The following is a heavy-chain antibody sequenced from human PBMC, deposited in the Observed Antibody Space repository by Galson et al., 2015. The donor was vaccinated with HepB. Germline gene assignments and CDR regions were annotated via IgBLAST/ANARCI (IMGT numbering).Heavy chain of an antibody. J-gene: IGHJ4*02. D-gene: IGHD4-17*01. V-gene: IGHV1-69*13. CDR2: IIPIFGTA. CDR1: GGTFSSYA. CDR3: ARDDYGDYYFFDY. Sequence: SVKVSCKASGGTFSSYAISWVRQAPGQGLEWMGGIIPIFGTANYAQKFQGRVTITADESTSTAYMELSSLRSEDTAVYYCARDDYGDYYFFDYWGQGTLVTVSS.